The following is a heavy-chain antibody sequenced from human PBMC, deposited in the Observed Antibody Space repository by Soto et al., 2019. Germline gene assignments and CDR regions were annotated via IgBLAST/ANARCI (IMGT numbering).Heavy chain of an antibody. Sequence: QVQLQESGPGLVKPSETLSLTCTVSGGSVNSGSSYWSWIRQPPGQGLEWIVYLYHTGSSGYSPSLKSRATISIDTSKNQFSLRLTSVSAADTAVYFCARGDRLPTLYDTWGRGTQVTV. D-gene: IGHD2-15*01. CDR2: LYHTGSS. CDR3: ARGDRLPTLYDT. V-gene: IGHV4-61*01. CDR1: GGSVNSGSSY. J-gene: IGHJ5*02.